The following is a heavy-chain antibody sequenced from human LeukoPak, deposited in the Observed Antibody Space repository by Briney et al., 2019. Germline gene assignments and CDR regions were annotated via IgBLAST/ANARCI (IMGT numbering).Heavy chain of an antibody. J-gene: IGHJ3*02. CDR2: IYDSVST. CDR1: GFSFSSNYY. CDR3: ARHRGRGSYYYAFDI. V-gene: IGHV4-38-2*01. Sequence: SETLSLTCAVSGFSFSSNYYWGWIRQPPGKGLVWIGSIYDSVSTYYNPSLKSRVTMSLDTSKNQFSLKLTSVTAADTAVYYCARHRGRGSYYYAFDIWGQGTMVTVSS. D-gene: IGHD1-26*01.